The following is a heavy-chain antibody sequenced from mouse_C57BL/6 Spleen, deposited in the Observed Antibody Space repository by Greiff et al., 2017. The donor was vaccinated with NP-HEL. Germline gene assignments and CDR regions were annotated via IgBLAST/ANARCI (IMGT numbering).Heavy chain of an antibody. CDR1: GYTFTSYW. J-gene: IGHJ4*01. V-gene: IGHV1-7*01. Sequence: QVHVKQSGAELAKPGASVKLSCKASGYTFTSYWMHWVKQRPGQGLEWIGYINPSSGYTKYNQKFKDKATLTADKSSSTAYMQLSSLTYEDSAVYYCARGTFTTVVHAMDYWGQGTSVTVSS. CDR3: ARGTFTTVVHAMDY. CDR2: INPSSGYT. D-gene: IGHD1-1*01.